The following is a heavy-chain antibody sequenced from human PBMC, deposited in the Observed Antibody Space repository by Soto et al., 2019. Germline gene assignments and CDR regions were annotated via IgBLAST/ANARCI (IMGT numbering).Heavy chain of an antibody. D-gene: IGHD3-10*01. V-gene: IGHV1-2*04. Sequence: ASVKVSCKASGYTFTGYYMHWVRQAPGQGLEWMGWINPNSGGTNYAQKFQGWVTMTRDTSISTAYMELSRLRSDDTAVYYCARDHLSYYYGSGSYSPWFDPWGQGTLVTVSS. CDR3: ARDHLSYYYGSGSYSPWFDP. J-gene: IGHJ5*02. CDR2: INPNSGGT. CDR1: GYTFTGYY.